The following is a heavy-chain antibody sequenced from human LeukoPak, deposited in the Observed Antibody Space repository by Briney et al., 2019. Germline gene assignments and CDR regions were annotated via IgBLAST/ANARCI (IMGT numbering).Heavy chain of an antibody. J-gene: IGHJ6*03. Sequence: GGSLRLSCAAYGFTFSSYCMSWVRQAPGKGLEWVANIKQDGSEKYYVDSVKGRFTISRDNAKNSLYLQMNSLRAEDTAVYYRAREGARSSSWYTGYYYYYYMDVWGKGTTVTVSS. CDR2: IKQDGSEK. D-gene: IGHD6-13*01. CDR3: AREGARSSSWYTGYYYYYYMDV. CDR1: GFTFSSYC. V-gene: IGHV3-7*01.